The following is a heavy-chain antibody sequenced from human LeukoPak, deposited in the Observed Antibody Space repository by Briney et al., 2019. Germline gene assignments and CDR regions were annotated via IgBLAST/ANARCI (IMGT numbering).Heavy chain of an antibody. CDR2: IKQDGSEK. J-gene: IGHJ4*02. V-gene: IGHV3-7*01. Sequence: GGSLRLSCAASGFTLSSYWMSWVRQAPGKGPEWVANIKQDGSEKYYVDSVKGRFTISRDNGKNSLYLQMNSLRAEDTAVYYCARRHYYDSSGYYLMDYWGQGTLVTVSS. CDR1: GFTLSSYW. CDR3: ARRHYYDSSGYYLMDY. D-gene: IGHD3-22*01.